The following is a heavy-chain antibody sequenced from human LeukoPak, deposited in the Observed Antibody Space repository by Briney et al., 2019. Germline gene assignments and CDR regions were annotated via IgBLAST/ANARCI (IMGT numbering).Heavy chain of an antibody. CDR2: ISSSGSTT. CDR1: GFTFSSYE. V-gene: IGHV3-48*03. CDR3: ASRDYYDSSGYYDAFDI. D-gene: IGHD3-22*01. J-gene: IGHJ3*02. Sequence: GGSLRLSCAASGFTFSSYEMNWVRQAPGKGLEWVSYISSSGSTTYYADSVKGRFTISRDNSKNTLYLQMNSLRAEDTAVYYCASRDYYDSSGYYDAFDIWGQGTMVTVSS.